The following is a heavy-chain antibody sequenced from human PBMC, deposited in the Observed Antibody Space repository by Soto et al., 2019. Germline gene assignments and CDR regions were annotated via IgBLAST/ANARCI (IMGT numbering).Heavy chain of an antibody. CDR1: GFTFSSYA. V-gene: IGHV3-23*01. CDR2: LSGSGGST. J-gene: IGHJ4*02. D-gene: IGHD2-2*01. Sequence: EVQLLESGGGLIQPGGSLRLSCAASGFTFSSYAMSWVRQAPGKGLEWVSSLSGSGGSTYYADSVKGRFTISRDNSKNTLYLQMNSLRAEDTAVFYCAKCMGTTSCRNFDSWGQGTLVTVSS. CDR3: AKCMGTTSCRNFDS.